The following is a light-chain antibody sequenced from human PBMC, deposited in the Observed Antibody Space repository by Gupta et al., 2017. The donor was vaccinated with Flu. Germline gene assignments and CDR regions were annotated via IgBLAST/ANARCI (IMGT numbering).Light chain of an antibody. Sequence: EIVLTQSPDTLSLSPGERDTLSCRASQSVSSYLAWYQQKPGQAPRLLIYDASNRATGIPARFSGSGSGTDFTLTISSLEPEDFAVYYCQQRSNWPSITFGQGTRLEIK. CDR3: QQRSNWPSIT. CDR1: QSVSSY. J-gene: IGKJ5*01. V-gene: IGKV3-11*01. CDR2: DAS.